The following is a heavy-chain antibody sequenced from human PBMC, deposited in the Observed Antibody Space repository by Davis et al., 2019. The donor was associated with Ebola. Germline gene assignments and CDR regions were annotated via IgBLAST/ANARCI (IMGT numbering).Heavy chain of an antibody. Sequence: PGGSLRLSCSVSDASISGHYWNWFRQPPGKGLEWIGFISGSGRTSYNPSLKSRVTISADPSKNQFSLNLSSVTAADTAVYFCSRFGEGAYWGQGTLVTVSS. CDR2: ISGSGRT. V-gene: IGHV4-59*11. CDR1: DASISGHY. D-gene: IGHD2-21*01. J-gene: IGHJ4*02. CDR3: SRFGEGAY.